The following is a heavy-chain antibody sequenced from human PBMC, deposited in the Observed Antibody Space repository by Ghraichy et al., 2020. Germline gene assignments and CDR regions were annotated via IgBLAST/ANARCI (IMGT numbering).Heavy chain of an antibody. CDR1: GGSISSYY. CDR3: ASSRPPVYYYGIDV. CDR2: IYYSGST. J-gene: IGHJ6*02. Sequence: ETLSLTCTVSGGSISSYYWSWIRQPPGKGLEWIGYIYYSGSTDYNPSLKSRVTISVDTSKNQFSLKLSSVTAADTAVYYCASSRPPVYYYGIDVWGQGTTVTVSS. V-gene: IGHV4-59*01.